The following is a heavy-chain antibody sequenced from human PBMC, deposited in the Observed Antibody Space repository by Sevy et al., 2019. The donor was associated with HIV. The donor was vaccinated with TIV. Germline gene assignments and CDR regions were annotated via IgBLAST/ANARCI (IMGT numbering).Heavy chain of an antibody. CDR2: IKQDGSEK. J-gene: IGHJ5*02. CDR3: ARDLGAVAGTGWFDP. V-gene: IGHV3-7*01. D-gene: IGHD6-19*01. Sequence: GGSLRLSCAASGFTFSSYWMSWVRQAPGKGLEWVANIKQDGSEKYYVDSVKGRFTISRDNAKNSLYLQMNSLRAEDTAVYYCARDLGAVAGTGWFDPWGQGTLVTVSS. CDR1: GFTFSSYW.